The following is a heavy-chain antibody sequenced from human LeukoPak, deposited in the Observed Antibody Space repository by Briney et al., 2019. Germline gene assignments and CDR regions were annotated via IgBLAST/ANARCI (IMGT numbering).Heavy chain of an antibody. D-gene: IGHD1-26*01. CDR1: GYTFTNYA. CDR3: ARETVGATRQLAFDI. Sequence: ASVKVSCKAAGYTFTNYAIHWVRQAPGQSFEWMGWINTDNGHTKYSQVFQGRISITRDTSATTAYLELSSLRSDDTAVYYCARETVGATRQLAFDIWGQGTMVTVSS. V-gene: IGHV1-3*04. CDR2: INTDNGHT. J-gene: IGHJ3*02.